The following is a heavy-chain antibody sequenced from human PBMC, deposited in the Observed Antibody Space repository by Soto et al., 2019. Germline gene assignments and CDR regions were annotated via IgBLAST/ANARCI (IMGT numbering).Heavy chain of an antibody. V-gene: IGHV1-18*01. CDR1: GYTFTTYG. J-gene: IGHJ4*02. CDR3: PRGYADEY. Sequence: QVQLVQSGTEVKKPGASVKVSCKASGYTFTTYGISWVRQAPGQGLEWMGWISTSNGNRNYAQKLQGRVTMTTDTSTNTAYMELRSLISDDTAVYYCPRGYADEYWGQGTLVTVSP. D-gene: IGHD5-12*01. CDR2: ISTSNGNR.